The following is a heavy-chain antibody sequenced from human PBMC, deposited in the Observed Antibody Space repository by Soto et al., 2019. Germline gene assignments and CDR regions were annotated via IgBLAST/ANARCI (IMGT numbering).Heavy chain of an antibody. J-gene: IGHJ5*02. CDR3: ARMRIIMIVGGNWFDP. D-gene: IGHD3-22*01. CDR2: INSDGSRT. V-gene: IGHV3-74*01. CDR1: GFTFTDYW. Sequence: PGGSLRLFCAASGFTFTDYWTHWVRQAPGEGLVWVSRINSDGSRTSYADSVTGRFTISRDNAKNSLYLQMNSLRAEDTAVYYCARMRIIMIVGGNWFDPWGQGTLVTVSS.